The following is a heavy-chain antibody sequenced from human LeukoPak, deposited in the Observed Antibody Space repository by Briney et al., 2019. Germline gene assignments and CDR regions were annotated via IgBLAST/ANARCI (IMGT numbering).Heavy chain of an antibody. CDR3: ARGLTVYDYIWGSYRSRSWFDP. J-gene: IGHJ5*02. V-gene: IGHV4-34*01. CDR1: GGSFSGYY. D-gene: IGHD3-16*02. CDR2: INHSGST. Sequence: SETLSLTCAVYGGSFSGYYWSWIRQPPGKGLEWIGEINHSGSTNYNPSLKRRVTISVDTSKNQFSLKLSSVTAADTAVYYCARGLTVYDYIWGSYRSRSWFDPWGQGTLVTVSS.